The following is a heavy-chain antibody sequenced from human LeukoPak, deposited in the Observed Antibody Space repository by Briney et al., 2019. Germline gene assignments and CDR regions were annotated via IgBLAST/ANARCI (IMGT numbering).Heavy chain of an antibody. Sequence: TSVKVSCKASGFTFTSSAMQWVRQARGQRLEWIGWIVVGSGNTNYAQKFQERVTITRDMSTSTAYMELSSLRSVDTAVYYCAAEFGVVFGYYYGSGSSEYGMDVWGQGTTVTVSS. CDR1: GFTFTSSA. V-gene: IGHV1-58*02. CDR2: IVVGSGNT. D-gene: IGHD3-10*01. CDR3: AAEFGVVFGYYYGSGSSEYGMDV. J-gene: IGHJ6*02.